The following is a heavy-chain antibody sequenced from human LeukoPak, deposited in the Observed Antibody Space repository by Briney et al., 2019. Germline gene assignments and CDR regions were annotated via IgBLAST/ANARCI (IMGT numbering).Heavy chain of an antibody. Sequence: PGGSLRLSCAASGFTFSSYGMHWVRQAPGKGLEWVAVISYDGSNNYYADSVKGRFTISRDNSKNTLYLQMNSLRAEDTAVYYCAKAPGPVAGTPWFDPWGQGTLVTVSS. CDR3: AKAPGPVAGTPWFDP. CDR2: ISYDGSNN. D-gene: IGHD6-19*01. V-gene: IGHV3-30*18. CDR1: GFTFSSYG. J-gene: IGHJ5*02.